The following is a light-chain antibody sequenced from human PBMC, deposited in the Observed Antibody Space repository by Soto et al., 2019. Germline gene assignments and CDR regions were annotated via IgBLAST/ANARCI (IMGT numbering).Light chain of an antibody. CDR2: EVS. CDR1: SSDIGASNY. V-gene: IGLV2-14*01. J-gene: IGLJ1*01. CDR3: SSYTRISTYV. Sequence: QSPLTQPASVSGSPGQSITISCTGTSSDIGASNYVSWYQQHPGKAPKLMIYEVSNRPSGVSNRFSGSKSGHTASLTISGLQAEDEGDYYCSSYTRISTYVFGVGTKVTVL.